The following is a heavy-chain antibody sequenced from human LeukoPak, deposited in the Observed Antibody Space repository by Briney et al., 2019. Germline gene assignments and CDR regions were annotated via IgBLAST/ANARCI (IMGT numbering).Heavy chain of an antibody. Sequence: GGSLRLSCVASGFTFSSSWIHWVRQAPGKGLVWVSRIDSDGGSIIYADSVEGRFTIFRDNAKNMVYLHMNSLRAEDTAVYYCARAGVAGGFDIWGQGTMVTVSS. V-gene: IGHV3-74*01. CDR2: IDSDGGSI. D-gene: IGHD2-15*01. CDR3: ARAGVAGGFDI. J-gene: IGHJ3*02. CDR1: GFTFSSSW.